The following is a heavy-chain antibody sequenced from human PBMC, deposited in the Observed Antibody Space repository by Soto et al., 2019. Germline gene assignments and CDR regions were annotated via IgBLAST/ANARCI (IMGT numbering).Heavy chain of an antibody. CDR3: ASVADY. D-gene: IGHD2-21*01. CDR1: GFTINRFG. CDR2: ISSDGRNE. Sequence: QVRLVESGGGVVEPGRSLRLSCVASGFTINRFGMEWVRQAPGKGLEWVALISSDGRNEYYSDSVKGRFTISRGMSKNTVYLQMNSLRVEDTAVYYCASVADYWGQGTMVSVSS. V-gene: IGHV3-30*03. J-gene: IGHJ4*02.